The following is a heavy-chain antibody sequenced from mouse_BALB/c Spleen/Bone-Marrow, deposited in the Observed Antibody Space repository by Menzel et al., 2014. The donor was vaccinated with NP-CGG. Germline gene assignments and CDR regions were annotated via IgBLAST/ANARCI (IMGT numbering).Heavy chain of an antibody. CDR2: INPSNGGT. V-gene: IGHV1S81*02. J-gene: IGHJ2*01. Sequence: VQVVESGAELVKPGASVKLSCKASGYTFTSYYMYWVKQRPGQGLEWIGEINPSNGGTNFNEKFKSKATLTVDKSSSTAYMQLSSLTSEDSAVYYCTRSTMITYFDYWGQGTTLTASS. D-gene: IGHD2-4*01. CDR1: GYTFTSYY. CDR3: TRSTMITYFDY.